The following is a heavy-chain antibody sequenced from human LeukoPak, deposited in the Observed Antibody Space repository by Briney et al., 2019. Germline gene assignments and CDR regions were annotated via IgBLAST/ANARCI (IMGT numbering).Heavy chain of an antibody. CDR2: IYHRGRT. CDR3: ARCAPGAYFDY. J-gene: IGHJ4*02. V-gene: IGHV4-59*08. Sequence: SETLTLFCTVSVGSISTYCWSWIRQPPGRGLQWIGYIYHRGRTNYNVALKSRITILVDPPQNQEPLHLRSVTAAETAVYYWARCAPGAYFDYWGQG. CDR1: VGSISTYC.